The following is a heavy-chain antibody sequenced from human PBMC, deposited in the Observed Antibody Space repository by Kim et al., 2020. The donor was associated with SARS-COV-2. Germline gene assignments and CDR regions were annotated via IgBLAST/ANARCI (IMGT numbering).Heavy chain of an antibody. V-gene: IGHV4-31*03. Sequence: SETLSLTCTVSGGSISSGGYYWSWIRQHPGKGLEWIGYIYYSGSTYYNPSLKSRVTISVDTSKNQFSLKLSSVTAADTAVYYCARAPLTFGGVITAFDIWGQGTNVPVSS. CDR3: ARAPLTFGGVITAFDI. CDR2: IYYSGST. D-gene: IGHD3-16*02. CDR1: GGSISSGGYY. J-gene: IGHJ3*02.